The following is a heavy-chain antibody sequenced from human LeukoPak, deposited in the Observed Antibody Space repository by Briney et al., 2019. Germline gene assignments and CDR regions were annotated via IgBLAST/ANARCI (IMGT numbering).Heavy chain of an antibody. D-gene: IGHD1-26*01. V-gene: IGHV3-23*01. CDR1: GLTFSNYA. CDR2: ISGSGGST. Sequence: QAGGSLRLSCAASGLTFSNYAMSWVRQAPGKGLEWVSGISGSGGSTYYADSVKGRFTISRDNSKNTLYLQMNSLTDEDTAVYYCAKKWGVGTTTLDYFDYWGQGTLVTVSS. CDR3: AKKWGVGTTTLDYFDY. J-gene: IGHJ4*02.